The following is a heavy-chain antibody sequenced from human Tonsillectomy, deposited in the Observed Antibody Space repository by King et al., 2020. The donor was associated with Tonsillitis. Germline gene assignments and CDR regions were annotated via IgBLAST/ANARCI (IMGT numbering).Heavy chain of an antibody. CDR3: ARELVQPHLYYDSSGRRGSLYY. J-gene: IGHJ4*02. CDR2: VNHSGGT. V-gene: IGHV4-34*01. Sequence: VQLQQWGAGLLKPSETLSLTCAVYGGSFSDYYWTWIRQPPGEGLEWIGEVNHSGGTNYKPSLKSRVTISVDTSKNQFSLKLQSVPSADTAVYYLARELVQPHLYYDSSGRRGSLYYWGQGTLVTVSS. CDR1: GGSFSDYY. D-gene: IGHD3-22*01.